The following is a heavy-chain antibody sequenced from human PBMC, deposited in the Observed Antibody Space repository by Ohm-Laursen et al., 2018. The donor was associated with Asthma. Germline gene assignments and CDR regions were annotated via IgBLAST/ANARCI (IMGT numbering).Heavy chain of an antibody. CDR3: ARSDSSGYSLDY. CDR1: GFTFSDYY. D-gene: IGHD3-22*01. J-gene: IGHJ4*02. V-gene: IGHV3-11*01. Sequence: SLRLSCSASGFTFSDYYMSWIRQAPGKGLEWVSYISSSGGTIYYADSVKGRFTISRDNAKNSLYLQMNSLRAEDTAVYYCARSDSSGYSLDYWGQGTLVTVSS. CDR2: ISSSGGTI.